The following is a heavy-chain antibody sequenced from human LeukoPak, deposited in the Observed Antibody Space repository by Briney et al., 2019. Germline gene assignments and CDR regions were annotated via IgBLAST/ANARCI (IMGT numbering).Heavy chain of an antibody. CDR1: GFTVSNNY. CDR3: ASFGYYGSGSYYNDVEDY. V-gene: IGHV3-66*01. CDR2: IYSGGST. J-gene: IGHJ4*02. D-gene: IGHD3-10*01. Sequence: GGSLRLSCAASGFTVSNNYMSWVRQAPGKGLEWVSVIYSGGSTYYADSVKGRFTISRDNSKNTLYLQMNSLRAEDTAVYYCASFGYYGSGSYYNDVEDYWGQGTLVTVSS.